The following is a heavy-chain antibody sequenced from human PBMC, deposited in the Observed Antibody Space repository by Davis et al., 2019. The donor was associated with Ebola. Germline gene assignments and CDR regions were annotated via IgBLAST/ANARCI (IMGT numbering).Heavy chain of an antibody. J-gene: IGHJ4*02. CDR1: GFAFSDYY. Sequence: PGGSLRLSCTASGFAFSDYYMSWVRQAPGKGLEWVANIKQDGSEKYYVDSVKGRFTISRDNARNSLYLQMNSLRAEDTAVYYCARRGSSWLPFDYWGQRTLVTVSS. V-gene: IGHV3-7*01. D-gene: IGHD6-13*01. CDR3: ARRGSSWLPFDY. CDR2: IKQDGSEK.